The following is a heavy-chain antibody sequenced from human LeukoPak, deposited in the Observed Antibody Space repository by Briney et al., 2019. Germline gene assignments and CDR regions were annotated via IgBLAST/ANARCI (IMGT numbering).Heavy chain of an antibody. V-gene: IGHV4-59*01. CDR2: IYYSGST. J-gene: IGHJ5*02. Sequence: SETLSLTCTVSGGSISSYYWSWIWQPPGKGLEWIGYIYYSGSTNYNPSLKSRVTISVDTSKNQFSLKLSSVTAADTAVYYCARGGGLGYCSGGSCYSFDPWGQGTLVTVSS. CDR3: ARGGGLGYCSGGSCYSFDP. CDR1: GGSISSYY. D-gene: IGHD2-15*01.